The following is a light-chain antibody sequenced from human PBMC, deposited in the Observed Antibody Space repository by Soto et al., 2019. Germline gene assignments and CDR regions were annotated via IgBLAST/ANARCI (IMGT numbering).Light chain of an antibody. CDR1: QRISNY. CDR3: QQSYNPLLT. V-gene: IGKV1-39*01. CDR2: AAS. J-gene: IGKJ4*01. Sequence: DIQMTQSPSSLSASVGDRVTITCRASQRISNYLNWYQHKPGKAPRLLIYAASTLETGVPSRFSGSGSGTDFTLTITSLQPEDCATYYCQQSYNPLLTFGGGTKVDIK.